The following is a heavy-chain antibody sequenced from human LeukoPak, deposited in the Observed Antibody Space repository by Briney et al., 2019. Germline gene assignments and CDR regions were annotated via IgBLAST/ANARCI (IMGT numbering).Heavy chain of an antibody. J-gene: IGHJ6*04. CDR1: GYTFTSYV. V-gene: IGHV1-3*01. CDR2: INGGNGNT. D-gene: IGHD4-17*01. CDR3: AKDKWVTTDGMDV. Sequence: ASVKVSCKASGYTFTSYVIHWVRQAPGQSLEGMGWINGGNGNTRYSQTFQGRVTLTRDTSANTAYMELSSLRSEDTAVYYCAKDKWVTTDGMDVWGRGTTVTVSS.